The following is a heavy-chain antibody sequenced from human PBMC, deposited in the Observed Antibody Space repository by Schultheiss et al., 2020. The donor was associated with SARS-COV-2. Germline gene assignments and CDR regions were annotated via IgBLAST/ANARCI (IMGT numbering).Heavy chain of an antibody. CDR3: ARERGDWGSYRWGWFDP. Sequence: SVKVSCKASGGTFSSYAISWVRQAPGQGLEWMGGIIPIFGTANYAQKFQGRVTITADKSTSTAYMELSSLRSEDTAVYYCARERGDWGSYRWGWFDPWGQGTLVTVSS. J-gene: IGHJ5*02. CDR1: GGTFSSYA. V-gene: IGHV1-69*06. D-gene: IGHD3-16*02. CDR2: IIPIFGTA.